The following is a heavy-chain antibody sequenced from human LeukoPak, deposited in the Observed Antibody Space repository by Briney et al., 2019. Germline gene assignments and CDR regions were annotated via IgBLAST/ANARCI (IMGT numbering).Heavy chain of an antibody. V-gene: IGHV1-18*01. CDR2: ISAYNGNT. CDR1: GYTFTSYC. J-gene: IGHJ4*02. CDR3: ARDVGEYCSSTNCYASHY. Sequence: AASVKVSCKASGYTFTSYCISWVRQAPGQGLEWMGWISAYNGNTNYAQKLQGRVTMTTDTSTSTAYMELRSLRSDDTAVYYCARDVGEYCSSTNCYASHYWGQGTLVTVSS. D-gene: IGHD2-2*01.